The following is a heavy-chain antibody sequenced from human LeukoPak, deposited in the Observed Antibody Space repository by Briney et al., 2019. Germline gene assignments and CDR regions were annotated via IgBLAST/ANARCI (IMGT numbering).Heavy chain of an antibody. CDR3: ARGGVTAILGNYYYYGMDV. J-gene: IGHJ6*02. CDR1: GDSLSSNSAA. D-gene: IGHD2-21*02. Sequence: SQTLSLTRAFSGDSLSSNSAAWNCLRHSPSRALEWLGRTYYRSKLYNDYAVSVKSRITIKPDKIKNQFSQQLDLDTCADTAVFFCARGGVTAILGNYYYYGMDVWGQGNTVTVSS. V-gene: IGHV6-1*01. CDR2: TYYRSKLYN.